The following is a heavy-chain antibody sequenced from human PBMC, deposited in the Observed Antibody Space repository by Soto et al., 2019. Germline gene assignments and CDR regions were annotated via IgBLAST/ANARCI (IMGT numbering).Heavy chain of an antibody. CDR3: ARSVEGHFDY. D-gene: IGHD1-1*01. CDR1: GFPFSIYS. J-gene: IGHJ4*02. CDR2: ITSDTNTI. V-gene: IGHV3-48*02. Sequence: EVQLVESGAGLVQPGGSLRLTCVASGFPFSIYSMNWVRQAPGKGLEWSSYITSDTNTIKYDDSVKGRFTISRDNAKNLVYLQMNSLRDEDTAVYFCARSVEGHFDYWGQGTVVTVSS.